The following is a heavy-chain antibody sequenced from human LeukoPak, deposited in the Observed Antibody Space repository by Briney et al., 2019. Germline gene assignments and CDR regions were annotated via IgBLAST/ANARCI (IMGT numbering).Heavy chain of an antibody. Sequence: SETLSLTCTVSGGSISSYYWSWIRQPPGKGLEWIGYIYYSGSTNYNPSLKSRVTISVDTSKNQFSLKLSSVTAADTAVYYCARDVSIAVADNPGGFYYYYYYMDVWGKGTTVTVSS. CDR3: ARDVSIAVADNPGGFYYYYYYMDV. D-gene: IGHD6-19*01. J-gene: IGHJ6*03. CDR1: GGSISSYY. V-gene: IGHV4-59*01. CDR2: IYYSGST.